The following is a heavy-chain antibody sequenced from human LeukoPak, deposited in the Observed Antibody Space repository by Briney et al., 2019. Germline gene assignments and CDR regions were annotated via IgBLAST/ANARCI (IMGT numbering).Heavy chain of an antibody. CDR2: MSAYNGKT. Sequence: ASVKVSCKATGYSFTSYGFNWVRQAPGQGLEWMGWMSAYNGKTNYAHSLQGRVTVTADTSTSTAYMELRSLRSEDTAVYYCARGMGYSYGHPQGAFDIWGQGTMVTVSS. J-gene: IGHJ3*02. CDR3: ARGMGYSYGHPQGAFDI. D-gene: IGHD5-18*01. V-gene: IGHV1-18*01. CDR1: GYSFTSYG.